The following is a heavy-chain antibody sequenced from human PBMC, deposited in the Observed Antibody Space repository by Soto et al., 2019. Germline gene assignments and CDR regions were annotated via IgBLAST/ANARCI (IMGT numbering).Heavy chain of an antibody. J-gene: IGHJ4*02. CDR3: ARGMTTVTTIDY. CDR2: IYHSGST. V-gene: IGHV4-30-2*01. CDR1: GGSISSGGYS. D-gene: IGHD4-4*01. Sequence: TLSLTCAVSGGSISSGGYSWSWIRQPPGKGLEWIGYIYHSGSTYYNPSLKSRVTISVDRSKNQFSLKLSSVTAADTAVYNCARGMTTVTTIDYWGQGTLVTVSS.